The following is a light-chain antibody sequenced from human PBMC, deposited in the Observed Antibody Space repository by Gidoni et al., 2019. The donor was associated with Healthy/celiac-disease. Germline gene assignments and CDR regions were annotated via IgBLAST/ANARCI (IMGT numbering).Light chain of an antibody. CDR3: QQYNSYPYMYT. CDR2: KAS. Sequence: TCRASQSISSWLAWYQQKPGKAPKLLIYKASSLESGVPSRFSGSGSGTEFTLTISSLQPDDFATYYCQQYNSYPYMYTFGQGTKLEIK. CDR1: QSISSW. V-gene: IGKV1-5*03. J-gene: IGKJ2*01.